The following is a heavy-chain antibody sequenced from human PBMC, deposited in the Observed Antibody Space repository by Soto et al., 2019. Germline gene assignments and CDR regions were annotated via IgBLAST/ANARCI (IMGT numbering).Heavy chain of an antibody. Sequence: GGSLRVSCAASGFTFSSYAMHWVRQAPGKGLEWVAVISYDGSNKYYADSVKGRFTISRDNSKNTLYLQMNSLRAEDTAVYYCARSRGYSYAGYYYYYGMDVWGQGTTVTVSS. CDR3: ARSRGYSYAGYYYYYGMDV. J-gene: IGHJ6*02. CDR1: GFTFSSYA. D-gene: IGHD5-18*01. CDR2: ISYDGSNK. V-gene: IGHV3-30-3*01.